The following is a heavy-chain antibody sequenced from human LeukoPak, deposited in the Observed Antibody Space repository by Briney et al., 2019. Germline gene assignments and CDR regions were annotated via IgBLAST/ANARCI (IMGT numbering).Heavy chain of an antibody. V-gene: IGHV1-69*13. J-gene: IGHJ4*02. CDR3: ARGKEGGNSPYFDY. CDR2: IIPIFGTA. Sequence: GASVTVSCTASGGTFSSYAISWVRQAPGQGLEWMGGIIPIFGTANYAQKFQGRVTITADESTSTAYMELSSLRSEDTAVYYCARGKEGGNSPYFDYWGQGTLVTVSS. CDR1: GGTFSSYA. D-gene: IGHD4-23*01.